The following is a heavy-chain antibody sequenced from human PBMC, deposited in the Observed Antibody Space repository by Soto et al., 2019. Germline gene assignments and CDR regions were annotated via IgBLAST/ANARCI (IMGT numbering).Heavy chain of an antibody. J-gene: IGHJ4*02. CDR3: ARETGNWGYDY. CDR2: INPSGGGT. Sequence: QVQLVQSGAEVKKPGASVKVSCKASGYTFTSHYMHWVRQAPGQGLEWMGIINPSGGGTSYAQKFQGRVTMTRDTSTNTVYMEVSSLRSEDTAVYYCARETGNWGYDYWGQGTLVTVSS. D-gene: IGHD7-27*01. V-gene: IGHV1-46*03. CDR1: GYTFTSHY.